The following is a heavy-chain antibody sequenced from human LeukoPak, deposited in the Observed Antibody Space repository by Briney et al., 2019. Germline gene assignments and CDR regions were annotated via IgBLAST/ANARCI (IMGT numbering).Heavy chain of an antibody. CDR2: IYYSGST. CDR3: ARPNRQQGGYPADY. V-gene: IGHV4-59*01. J-gene: IGHJ4*02. D-gene: IGHD3-16*02. CDR1: GGSIRKYY. Sequence: NPSETLFLTCPCPGGSIRKYYWSWIPQPPGKGLGGIGYIYYSGSTNYNPSLKSRVTISVDTSKNQFSLKLSSVTAADTAVYYCARPNRQQGGYPADYWGQGTLVTVSS.